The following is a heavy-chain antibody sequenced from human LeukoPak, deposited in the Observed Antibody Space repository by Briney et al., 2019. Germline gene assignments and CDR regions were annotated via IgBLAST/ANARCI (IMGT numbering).Heavy chain of an antibody. D-gene: IGHD6-19*01. CDR2: IIPIFGTA. V-gene: IGHV1-69*06. Sequence: ASVKVSCKASGGTFSSYAISWVRQAPGQGLEWMGGIIPIFGTANYAQKFQGRVTITADKSTSTAYMELSSLRSEDTAVYYCAQITGYSSGWWYFDLWGRGTLVTVSS. CDR3: AQITGYSSGWWYFDL. CDR1: GGTFSSYA. J-gene: IGHJ2*01.